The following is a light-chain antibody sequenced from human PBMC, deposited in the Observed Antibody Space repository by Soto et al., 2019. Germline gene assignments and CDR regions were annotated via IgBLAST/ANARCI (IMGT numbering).Light chain of an antibody. V-gene: IGKV1-5*03. CDR2: KTS. CDR3: QQYQSFSLT. J-gene: IGKJ4*01. Sequence: DIQMTQSPSTLSASVGARVTITCRASQSISSWLAWYQQKPGKAPKLLIYKTSNLESGVPSRFSGSGSGTEFSLTISSLQPDDFATYDCQQYQSFSLTFGGGTKVDIK. CDR1: QSISSW.